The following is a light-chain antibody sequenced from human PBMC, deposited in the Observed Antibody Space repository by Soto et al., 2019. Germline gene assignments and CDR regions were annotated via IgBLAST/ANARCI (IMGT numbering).Light chain of an antibody. J-gene: IGKJ5*01. CDR3: QKDAHRTPIS. CDR2: GAS. V-gene: IGKV3-20*01. Sequence: IVLTQSPGTLSLSPVETATLFCRTSQGVSGRLAWYQLRPGQDPRLLISGASSRATGIPDRFSGSGSGTDVTPTISRLEPEDFALYYCQKDAHRTPISFGQGTRLEIK. CDR1: QGVSGR.